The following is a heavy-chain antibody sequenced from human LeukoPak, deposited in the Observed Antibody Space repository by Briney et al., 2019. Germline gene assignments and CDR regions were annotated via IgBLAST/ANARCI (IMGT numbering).Heavy chain of an antibody. D-gene: IGHD3-10*01. CDR2: IIPILGIA. Sequence: ASVKVSCKASGGTSSSYAISWVRQAPGQGLEWMGRIIPILGIANYAQRFQGRVTITADKSTSTAYMELSSLRSEDTAVYYCNSVGESIDYWGQGTLVTVSS. CDR3: NSVGESIDY. J-gene: IGHJ4*02. CDR1: GGTSSSYA. V-gene: IGHV1-69*04.